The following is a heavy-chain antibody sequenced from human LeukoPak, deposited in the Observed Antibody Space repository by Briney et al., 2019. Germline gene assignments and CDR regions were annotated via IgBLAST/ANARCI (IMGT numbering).Heavy chain of an antibody. CDR3: ARELAAAANHGSDYFDY. CDR2: ISGSDGST. J-gene: IGHJ4*02. D-gene: IGHD6-13*01. Sequence: GGSLRLSCAASGFTFSSYAMSWVRQAPGKGLEWVSTISGSDGSTYYADSVKGRFTISRDNPKNTLYLQMNSLRAEDTAVYYCARELAAAANHGSDYFDYWGQGTLVTVSS. V-gene: IGHV3-23*01. CDR1: GFTFSSYA.